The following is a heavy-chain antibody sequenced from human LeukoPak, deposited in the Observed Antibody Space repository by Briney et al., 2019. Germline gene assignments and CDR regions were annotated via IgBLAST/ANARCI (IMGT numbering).Heavy chain of an antibody. V-gene: IGHV1-18*01. Sequence: ASVKVSCKASGYTFTTYGITWVRQAPGQGLEWMGWVSTYNGNTNYAQNLQDRVTMTTDTSTNTAYMELRSLRSDDTVVYFCARVAVAALYFDSWGQGTLVTVSS. D-gene: IGHD6-19*01. CDR3: ARVAVAALYFDS. J-gene: IGHJ4*02. CDR2: VSTYNGNT. CDR1: GYTFTTYG.